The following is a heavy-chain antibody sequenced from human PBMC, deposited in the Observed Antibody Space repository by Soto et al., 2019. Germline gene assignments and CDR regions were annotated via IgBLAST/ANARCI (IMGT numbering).Heavy chain of an antibody. J-gene: IGHJ5*02. CDR2: IYYSGST. CDR3: ARAYSSSWFDP. D-gene: IGHD6-13*01. V-gene: IGHV4-59*01. CDR1: GGSISSYY. Sequence: QVQLQESGPGLVKPSETLSLTCTVSGGSISSYYWSWIRQPPGKGLEWIGYIYYSGSTNYNPSLKSRVTISVDTSKNQFSLKLSSVTAADTAVYYCARAYSSSWFDPWGQGTLVTVSS.